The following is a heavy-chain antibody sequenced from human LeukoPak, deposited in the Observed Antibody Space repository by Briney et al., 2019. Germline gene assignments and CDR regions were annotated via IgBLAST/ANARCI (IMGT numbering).Heavy chain of an antibody. CDR3: ARDVWDSIAVAGPFDY. CDR1: GFTFSDYY. D-gene: IGHD6-19*01. V-gene: IGHV3-69-1*01. CDR2: ISSSSYI. J-gene: IGHJ4*02. Sequence: GGSLRLSCAASGFTFSDYYMSWIRQAPGKGLEWVSSISSSSYIYYADSVKGRFTISRDNAKNSLYLQMNSLRAEDTAVYYCARDVWDSIAVAGPFDYWGQGTLVTVSS.